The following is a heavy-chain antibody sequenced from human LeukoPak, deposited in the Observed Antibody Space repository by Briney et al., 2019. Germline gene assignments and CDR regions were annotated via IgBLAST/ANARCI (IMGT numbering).Heavy chain of an antibody. CDR1: GFTFSNAW. D-gene: IGHD1-26*01. Sequence: GGSLRLSCAASGFTFSNAWMSWVRQAPGKGLEWVGRIKSKTDGGTTDYAAPVKGRFTISRDDSKNTLYLQMNSLRAEDTAVYYCARDRSGSHFDYWGQGTLVTVSS. V-gene: IGHV3-15*01. J-gene: IGHJ4*02. CDR3: ARDRSGSHFDY. CDR2: IKSKTDGGTT.